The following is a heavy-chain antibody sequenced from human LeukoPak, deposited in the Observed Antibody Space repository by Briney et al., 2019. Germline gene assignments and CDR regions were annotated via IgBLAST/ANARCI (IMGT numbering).Heavy chain of an antibody. Sequence: GGSLRLSCEASGFTFSTYGMHWVRQAPGKGLEWVAFIRYDGTTENYADSVKGRFTIFRDNSKNTVFLQMRSLRAEDTAVYYCAKRGGPWDYYYYHMDVWGKGTTVAVSS. D-gene: IGHD3-16*01. CDR2: IRYDGTTE. CDR3: AKRGGPWDYYYYHMDV. V-gene: IGHV3-30*02. CDR1: GFTFSTYG. J-gene: IGHJ6*03.